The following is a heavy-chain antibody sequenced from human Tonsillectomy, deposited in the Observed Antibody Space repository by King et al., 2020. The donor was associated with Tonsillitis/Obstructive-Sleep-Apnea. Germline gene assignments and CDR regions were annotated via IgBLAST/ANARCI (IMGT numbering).Heavy chain of an antibody. CDR2: ISAYNGNT. D-gene: IGHD3-22*01. V-gene: IGHV1-18*01. CDR1: GYTFTSYG. Sequence: QVQLVQSGAEVKKPGASVKVSCKASGYTFTSYGISWVRQAPGQGLEWMGWISAYNGNTNYPQNLQGRVTMTTDTSTSTAYLDLRSLRSDDTAVYYCARDSMRHYFDSSDSSAYYTFAYWGQGTLVTVSS. J-gene: IGHJ4*02. CDR3: ARDSMRHYFDSSDSSAYYTFAY.